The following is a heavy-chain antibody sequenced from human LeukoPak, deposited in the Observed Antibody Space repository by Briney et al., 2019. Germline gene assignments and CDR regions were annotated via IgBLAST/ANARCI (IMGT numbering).Heavy chain of an antibody. CDR1: GYTFTDYY. D-gene: IGHD1-26*01. CDR2: INPKTGVT. V-gene: IGHV1-2*02. Sequence: ASVKVSCKASGYTFTDYYLHWVRQAPGHGLEWMGWINPKTGVTKYAQNFQGRVTMTRNTSISTAYMEISRYRADDTAVFYCARDLAMYSPDLDYWGQGTLVTVSS. CDR3: ARDLAMYSPDLDY. J-gene: IGHJ4*02.